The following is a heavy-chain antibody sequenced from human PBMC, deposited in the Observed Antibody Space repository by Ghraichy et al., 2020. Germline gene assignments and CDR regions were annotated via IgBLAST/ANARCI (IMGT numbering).Heavy chain of an antibody. CDR2: VFHTGTT. D-gene: IGHD6-6*01. J-gene: IGHJ6*03. CDR1: GGSISTYF. CDR3: ARGEGSSFYYYMDV. Sequence: SETLSLTCTVSGGSISTYFWSWIRQPPGKGLEWIGYVFHTGTTGYNPSLTSLKSRVSISVDTSKNQFSLRMTSVTAADTAVYYCARGEGSSFYYYMDVWGRGTTVSVSS. V-gene: IGHV4-59*01.